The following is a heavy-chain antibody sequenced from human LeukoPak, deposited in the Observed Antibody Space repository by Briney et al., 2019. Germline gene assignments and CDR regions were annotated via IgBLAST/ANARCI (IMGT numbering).Heavy chain of an antibody. J-gene: IGHJ4*02. CDR1: GGTFSSYY. D-gene: IGHD5-12*01. V-gene: IGHV4-34*01. Sequence: SETLSLTCAVYGGTFSSYYWSWIRQPPGKGLEWIGEINHSGSTNYNPSLKSRVTISVDTSKNQFSLKLSSVTAADTAVYYCARGYDYSLYDYWGQGTLVTVSS. CDR2: INHSGST. CDR3: ARGYDYSLYDY.